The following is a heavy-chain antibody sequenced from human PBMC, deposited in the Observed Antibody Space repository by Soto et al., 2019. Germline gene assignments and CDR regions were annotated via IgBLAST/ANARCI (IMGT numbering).Heavy chain of an antibody. Sequence: EVQLVESGGGLVKPGGSLRLSCEASGFTFSNAWMHWVRQAPGKGLEWVGRIKSKSDGGTTDYAAPVKGRFTISRDDSKNTLYRQMNSLQTENTAVYYCTHAPGRRGYYGLDVWGQGTTVTVSS. V-gene: IGHV3-15*07. J-gene: IGHJ6*02. D-gene: IGHD3-10*01. CDR1: GFTFSNAW. CDR2: IKSKSDGGTT. CDR3: THAPGRRGYYGLDV.